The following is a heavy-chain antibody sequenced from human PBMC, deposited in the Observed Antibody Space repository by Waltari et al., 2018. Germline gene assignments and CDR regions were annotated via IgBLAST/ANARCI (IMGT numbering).Heavy chain of an antibody. CDR1: GFTFSTYY. V-gene: IGHV3-48*02. D-gene: IGHD2-15*01. CDR3: VGARWYDV. Sequence: EVQLVESGGGLVQPGGSLRLSCAASGFTFSTYYMNWVRQAPGKGLEWVSYISSGSGLIDYADSVKGRFTVSRDNAKNSLYLQMNSLRDEDTAVYYCVGARWYDVWGQGTTVTVSS. J-gene: IGHJ6*02. CDR2: ISSGSGLI.